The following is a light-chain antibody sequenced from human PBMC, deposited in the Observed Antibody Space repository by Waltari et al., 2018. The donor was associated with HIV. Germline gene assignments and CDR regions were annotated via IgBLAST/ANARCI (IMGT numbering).Light chain of an antibody. CDR2: DVS. CDR1: SSDVGAYNL. Sequence: QTALTQPASVSGSPGPSITISCTGTSSDVGAYNLVSWYQQHPGKAPTLIIYDVSERPAWVSNRFTCSKSGNTASLTISGLQAEDEADYYCCSYVSEIVPCVFGGGTKLTVL. CDR3: CSYVSEIVPCV. J-gene: IGLJ3*02. V-gene: IGLV2-23*02.